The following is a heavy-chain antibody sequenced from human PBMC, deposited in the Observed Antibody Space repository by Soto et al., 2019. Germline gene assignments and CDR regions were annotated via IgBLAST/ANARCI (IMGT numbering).Heavy chain of an antibody. J-gene: IGHJ4*02. V-gene: IGHV3-23*01. D-gene: IGHD6-19*01. Sequence: EVQLLESGGGLVQPGGSLRLSCAASGFTFSSCAMSWVRQAPGKGLEWVSTFGSGGTTYYADSVKGRFTISRDNFKNTLYLQMNSLSAEDTAVYYCAKRDSSGWYYFDYWGQGTLVTVSS. CDR1: GFTFSSCA. CDR3: AKRDSSGWYYFDY. CDR2: FGSGGTT.